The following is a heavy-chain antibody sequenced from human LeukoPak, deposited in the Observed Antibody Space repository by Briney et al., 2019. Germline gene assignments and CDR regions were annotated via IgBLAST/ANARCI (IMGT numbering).Heavy chain of an antibody. V-gene: IGHV3-7*01. J-gene: IGHJ4*02. CDR1: GFTFSSYW. Sequence: GGSLRLSCAASGFTFSSYWMSWVRQAPGKGLEWVANIKQDGSEKYYVDSVKGRFTISRDNSKNTLYLQMNSLRAEDTAVYYCARETGRASGGFDYWGQGTLVTVSS. CDR3: ARETGRASGGFDY. CDR2: IKQDGSEK.